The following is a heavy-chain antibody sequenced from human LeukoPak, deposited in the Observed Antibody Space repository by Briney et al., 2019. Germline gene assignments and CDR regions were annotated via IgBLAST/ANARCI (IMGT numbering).Heavy chain of an antibody. CDR2: IPGSGGAT. Sequence: HPGGSLRLSCEASGFTFSSYAIRWVRQAPGTGLEWVSSIPGSGGATYYADSVRGRFSISRDSSKNTVYLQMNSLRDEDTAVYYCARARPWDSSRSYYFGMDVWGHGTTVTVSS. V-gene: IGHV3-23*01. CDR3: ARARPWDSSRSYYFGMDV. CDR1: GFTFSSYA. D-gene: IGHD3-22*01. J-gene: IGHJ6*02.